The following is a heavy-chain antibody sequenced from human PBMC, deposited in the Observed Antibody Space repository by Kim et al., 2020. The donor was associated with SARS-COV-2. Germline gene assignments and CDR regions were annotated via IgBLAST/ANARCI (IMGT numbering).Heavy chain of an antibody. J-gene: IGHJ3*02. CDR2: IDPSDSYT. V-gene: IGHV5-10-1*01. D-gene: IGHD3-10*01. CDR1: GYSFTSYW. CDR3: ARHHAYYYGSGSYSQIDAFDI. Sequence: GESLKISCKGSGYSFTSYWISWVRQMPGKGLEWMGRIDPSDSYTNYSPSFQGHVTISADKSISTAYLQWSSLKASDTAMYYCARHHAYYYGSGSYSQIDAFDIWGQGTMVTVSS.